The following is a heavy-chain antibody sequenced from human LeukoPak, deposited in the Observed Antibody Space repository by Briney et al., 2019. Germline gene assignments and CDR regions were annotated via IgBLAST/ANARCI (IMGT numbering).Heavy chain of an antibody. CDR1: GGSMSSHY. V-gene: IGHV4-59*11. CDR3: AKHLTNAYYDMIWFDP. Sequence: SETLSLTCSVSGGSMSSHYWSWIRHPPGKRLEWIGYIYYSGSTNYNPSLERRVTISLDTSKNQFFLKLSSVTAADTAVYYCAKHLTNAYYDMIWFDPWGQGTLVTVSS. CDR2: IYYSGST. D-gene: IGHD3-16*01. J-gene: IGHJ5*02.